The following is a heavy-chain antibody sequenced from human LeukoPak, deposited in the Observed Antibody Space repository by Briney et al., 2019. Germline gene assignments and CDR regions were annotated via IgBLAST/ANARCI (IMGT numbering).Heavy chain of an antibody. CDR3: VRGAPYCSGGSCMYYFDY. Sequence: GGSLRLSCAASGFTFSSYSMNWVRQAPGKGLEWVSSISSSSSYIYYADSVKGRFTISRDNAKNSLYLQMNSLRAEDTAVYYCVRGAPYCSGGSCMYYFDYWGQGTLVTVSS. J-gene: IGHJ4*02. V-gene: IGHV3-21*01. CDR1: GFTFSSYS. CDR2: ISSSSSYI. D-gene: IGHD2-15*01.